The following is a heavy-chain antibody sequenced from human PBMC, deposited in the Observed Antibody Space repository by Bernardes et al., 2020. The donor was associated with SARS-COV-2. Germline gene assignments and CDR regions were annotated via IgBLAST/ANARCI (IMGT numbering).Heavy chain of an antibody. J-gene: IGHJ4*02. CDR1: GGSISSSSYY. D-gene: IGHD2-15*01. Sequence: SETLSLTCTVSGGSISSSSYYWGWIRQPPGKGLEWIGSIYYSGSTYYNPSLKSRVTISIDTSKNQFSLKLSSVTAADTAVYYCARHCSSDGRCYPVSVAYWGQGTLVTVSS. V-gene: IGHV4-39*01. CDR2: IYYSGST. CDR3: ARHCSSDGRCYPVSVAY.